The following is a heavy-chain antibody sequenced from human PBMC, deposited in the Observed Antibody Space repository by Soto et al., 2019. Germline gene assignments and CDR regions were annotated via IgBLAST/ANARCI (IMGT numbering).Heavy chain of an antibody. Sequence: LRLSCAASGFTSSSYGMHWVRQAPGKGLEWVAVIWYDGSNKYYADSVKGRFTISRDNSKNTLYLQMNSLRAEDTAVYYCARDSDLYWNSWTRPYYYCGMEVWGKGPRGTVS. J-gene: IGHJ6*04. D-gene: IGHD6-13*01. V-gene: IGHV3-33*01. CDR2: IWYDGSNK. CDR1: GFTSSSYG. CDR3: ARDSDLYWNSWTRPYYYCGMEV.